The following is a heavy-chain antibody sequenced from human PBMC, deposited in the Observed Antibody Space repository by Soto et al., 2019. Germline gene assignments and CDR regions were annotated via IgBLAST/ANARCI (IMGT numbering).Heavy chain of an antibody. V-gene: IGHV4-31*11. J-gene: IGHJ5*02. Sequence: QVQLLESGPGLVIPSQTLTLTCAVSGASIDNNGYSWTWIRQHPGKGLEWIGTNNNRGDTYYNPSLKSRLTISLDTSQNHFSLRLKAVTAADTATYYCARGGSGWKALNWFDPWGQGIMVTVSS. D-gene: IGHD6-19*01. CDR1: GASIDNNGYS. CDR2: NNNRGDT. CDR3: ARGGSGWKALNWFDP.